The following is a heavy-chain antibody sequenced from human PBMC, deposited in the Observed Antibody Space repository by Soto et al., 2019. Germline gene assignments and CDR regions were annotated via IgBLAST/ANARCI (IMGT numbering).Heavy chain of an antibody. V-gene: IGHV3-30*18. D-gene: IGHD6-19*01. CDR3: AKDEASYSSGWYPNFDY. Sequence: QVQLVESGGGVVQPGRSLSLSCAASGFTFSTYGMHWVRQAPGKGLEWVAVISYDGDNKYYAGSVKGRFTISRDNSKNTLYLQMNDLRTEDTAVYYCAKDEASYSSGWYPNFDYWGQGTLVTVSS. J-gene: IGHJ4*02. CDR1: GFTFSTYG. CDR2: ISYDGDNK.